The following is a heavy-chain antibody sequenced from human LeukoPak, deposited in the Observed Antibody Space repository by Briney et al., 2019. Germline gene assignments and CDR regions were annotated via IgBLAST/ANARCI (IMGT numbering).Heavy chain of an antibody. J-gene: IGHJ6*02. CDR2: MNPNSGNT. Sequence: ASVKVSCKASGYTFTSYDINWVRQATGQGLEWMGWMNPNSGNTGYAQKFQGRVTMTRNTSISTAYMELSSLRSEDTAVYYCARSVLGAIDYYYYGMDVWGQGTTVTVSS. V-gene: IGHV1-8*01. CDR1: GYTFTSYD. D-gene: IGHD1-26*01. CDR3: ARSVLGAIDYYYYGMDV.